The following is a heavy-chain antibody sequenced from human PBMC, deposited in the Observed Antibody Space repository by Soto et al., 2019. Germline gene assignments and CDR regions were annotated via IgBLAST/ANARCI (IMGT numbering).Heavy chain of an antibody. CDR3: ATDDYGIFTY. V-gene: IGHV1-2*02. CDR1: GYPFTTYY. J-gene: IGHJ4*02. D-gene: IGHD3-10*01. CDR2: IDPRSGGT. Sequence: HVQLVQSGTEVKKPGASVRVSCMVSGYPFTTYYIHWVRQAPGQGLEWMGWIDPRSGGTVYEQKFQGRVTMTRYTSISTVYMDLSGLTSDDTARYYCATDDYGIFTYLGQGSLVTVSS.